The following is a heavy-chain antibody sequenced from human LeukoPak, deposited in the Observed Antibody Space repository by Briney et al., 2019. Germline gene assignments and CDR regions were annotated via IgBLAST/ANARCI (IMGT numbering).Heavy chain of an antibody. Sequence: ASVKVSCKASGYTFTGYYMQWVRQAPGQGLEWTGWINPNNGGTNYAQKFQGRVTMTRDTSISTAYMELSRLRSDDTAVYYCARVDNTFGGLIGNAVDYWGQGTLVTVSS. CDR2: INPNNGGT. J-gene: IGHJ4*02. CDR3: ARVDNTFGGLIGNAVDY. D-gene: IGHD3-16*02. CDR1: GYTFTGYY. V-gene: IGHV1-2*02.